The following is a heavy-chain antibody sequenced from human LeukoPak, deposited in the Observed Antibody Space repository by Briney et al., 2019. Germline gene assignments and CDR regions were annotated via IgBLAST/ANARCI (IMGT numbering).Heavy chain of an antibody. J-gene: IGHJ4*02. D-gene: IGHD6-19*01. CDR3: ARDPLGSSGLRGYYFDY. CDR1: GFTFSSYA. CDR2: ISYDGSKK. Sequence: GGSLRLSCAASGFTFSSYAMHWVRQAPGKGLEWVAVISYDGSKKYYADSVKGRFTISRDNSKNTLYLQMNSLRAEDTAVYYCARDPLGSSGLRGYYFDYWGQGTLVTVSS. V-gene: IGHV3-30-3*01.